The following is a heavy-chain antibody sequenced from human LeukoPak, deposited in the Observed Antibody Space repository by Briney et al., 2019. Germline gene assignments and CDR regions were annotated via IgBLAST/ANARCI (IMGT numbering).Heavy chain of an antibody. CDR1: GYTFTSYY. Sequence: GASVKVSCKASGYTFTSYYMHWVRQAPGQGLEWMGIINPSGGSTSYAQKFQGRVTMTRDMSTSTVYMELSRLRSDDTAVYYCARDGGQWELLLWGQGTLVTVSS. V-gene: IGHV1-46*01. J-gene: IGHJ4*02. CDR2: INPSGGST. D-gene: IGHD1-26*01. CDR3: ARDGGQWELLL.